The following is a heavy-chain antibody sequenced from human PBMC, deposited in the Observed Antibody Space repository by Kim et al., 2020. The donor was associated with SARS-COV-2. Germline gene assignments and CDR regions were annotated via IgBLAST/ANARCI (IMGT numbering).Heavy chain of an antibody. CDR2: ISSDGTTT. D-gene: IGHD5-12*01. Sequence: GGSLRLSCAASGFTFSSSWMHWVRQAPGKGLVWVSRISSDGTTTTSADSVKGRFTISRANAQKTLYLLMNSLSAEDTAVYYYARGGGGYDDGGQGTLVT. J-gene: IGHJ4*02. CDR3: ARGGGGYDD. CDR1: GFTFSSSW. V-gene: IGHV3-74*01.